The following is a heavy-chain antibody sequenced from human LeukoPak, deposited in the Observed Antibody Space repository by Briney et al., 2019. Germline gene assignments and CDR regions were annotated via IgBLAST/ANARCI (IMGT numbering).Heavy chain of an antibody. CDR1: GFTFSSYE. V-gene: IGHV3-20*04. CDR3: ARVSSSNSREYNFDY. J-gene: IGHJ4*02. CDR2: IDWNGGST. D-gene: IGHD2/OR15-2a*01. Sequence: GGSLRLSCAASGFTFSSYEMNWVRQAPGKGLEWVSGIDWNGGSTGYADSVKGRFTISRDNAKNSLYLQMNSLRAEDTAFYYCARVSSSNSREYNFDYWGQGTLVTVSS.